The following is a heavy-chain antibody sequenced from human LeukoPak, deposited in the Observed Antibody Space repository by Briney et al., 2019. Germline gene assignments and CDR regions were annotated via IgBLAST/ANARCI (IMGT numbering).Heavy chain of an antibody. CDR2: ILYDGNNN. CDR3: ARDSGTWEDY. V-gene: IGHV3-30-3*01. Sequence: GRSLRLSCAVSGFTFSSYTMHWVRQAPGKGLEWVAAILYDGNNNYYADSVKGRFTISRDNSKNTVFLQMNSLRAEDTAVYYCARDSGTWEDYWGQGTLVTVSS. D-gene: IGHD1-14*01. CDR1: GFTFSSYT. J-gene: IGHJ4*02.